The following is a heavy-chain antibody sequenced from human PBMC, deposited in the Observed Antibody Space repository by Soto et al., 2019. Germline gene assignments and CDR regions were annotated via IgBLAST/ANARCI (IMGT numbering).Heavy chain of an antibody. CDR3: AKDPYCSSTSCQNWFDP. V-gene: IGHV3-30*18. D-gene: IGHD2-2*01. Sequence: QVQLVESGGGVVQPGTSLRLSCAASGFMFRNYGMSWVRQAPDKGLEWVAVVSSDGVITHYTDSVRGRFTISRDNSKNTLYLQMNSLRAEDTAVYYCAKDPYCSSTSCQNWFDPWGQGTLVTVSS. CDR2: VSSDGVIT. J-gene: IGHJ5*02. CDR1: GFMFRNYG.